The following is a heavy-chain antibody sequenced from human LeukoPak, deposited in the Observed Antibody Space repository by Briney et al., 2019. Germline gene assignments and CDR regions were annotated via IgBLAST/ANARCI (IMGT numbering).Heavy chain of an antibody. V-gene: IGHV3-66*01. J-gene: IGHJ4*02. CDR3: ARGGSYFDISGYYFY. CDR2: IYSGGST. Sequence: GRSLRPSCAPPGPTVASKTTSSARHAPGKGLEWDSIIYSGGSTSCADSVKGRFTISRDNSTNSLYLQMNSLRTEDTAVYYCARGGSYFDISGYYFYWGQGTLVTVSS. CDR1: GPTVASKT. D-gene: IGHD3-22*01.